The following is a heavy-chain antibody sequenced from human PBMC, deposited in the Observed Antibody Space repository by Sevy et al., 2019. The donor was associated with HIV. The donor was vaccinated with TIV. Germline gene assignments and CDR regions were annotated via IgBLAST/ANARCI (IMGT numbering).Heavy chain of an antibody. Sequence: GGSLRLSCAASGFSFNKYGMHWVRQAPGEGLEWVAVIAYDGGNKYYTDSVKGRFTISRDNSKNTLYLQMNNLRAEDTAVYYCAKIPAGGSYFSYFDSWGQGTLVTVSS. CDR1: GFSFNKYG. D-gene: IGHD1-26*01. CDR3: AKIPAGGSYFSYFDS. V-gene: IGHV3-30*18. CDR2: IAYDGGNK. J-gene: IGHJ4*02.